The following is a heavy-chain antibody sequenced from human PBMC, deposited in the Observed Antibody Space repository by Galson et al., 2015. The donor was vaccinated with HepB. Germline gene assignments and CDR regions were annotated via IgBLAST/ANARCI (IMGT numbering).Heavy chain of an antibody. CDR1: GFTYSTYS. Sequence: SLRLSCAASGFTYSTYSMNWVRQAPGKGLEWVSYISRSSSAIYYADSVKGRLTISRDNAKNSLYPQMNSLRVEDTAVYYCARSRFDFWSGYDYYMDVWGKGTTVTVSS. D-gene: IGHD3-3*01. CDR2: ISRSSSAI. V-gene: IGHV3-48*01. CDR3: ARSRFDFWSGYDYYMDV. J-gene: IGHJ6*03.